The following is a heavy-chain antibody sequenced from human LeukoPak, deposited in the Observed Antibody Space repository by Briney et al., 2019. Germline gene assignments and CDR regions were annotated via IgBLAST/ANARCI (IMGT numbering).Heavy chain of an antibody. CDR2: IWYDGSNK. V-gene: IGHV3-33*01. CDR1: GFTFSNHG. CDR3: ARDQVDGGGYWFDP. D-gene: IGHD5-12*01. J-gene: IGHJ5*02. Sequence: GGSLRLSCAASGFTFSNHGMHWVRQAPGKGLEWVALIWYDGSNKEYAESVKGRFTISRDNSKNTLYLQMNSLRDEDTAVYYCARDQVDGGGYWFDPWGQGTLVTVSS.